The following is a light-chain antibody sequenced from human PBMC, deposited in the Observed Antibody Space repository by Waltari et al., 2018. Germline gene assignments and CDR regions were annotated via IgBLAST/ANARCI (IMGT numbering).Light chain of an antibody. Sequence: QSALTQPASVSGSPGQSITISCSGTDSDVGAYDFVSWYQQHPGKAPHLIIYEVRNRPSGISNRVSAAKSGNTASLTISGLQAEDEADYYCSSYTTSSALFGGGTKLTVL. CDR3: SSYTTSSAL. CDR2: EVR. V-gene: IGLV2-14*01. CDR1: DSDVGAYDF. J-gene: IGLJ3*02.